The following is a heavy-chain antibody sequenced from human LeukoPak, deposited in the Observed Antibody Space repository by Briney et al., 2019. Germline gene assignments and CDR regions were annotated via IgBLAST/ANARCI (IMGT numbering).Heavy chain of an antibody. V-gene: IGHV3-15*01. CDR3: TTAMVVTAILYFQH. D-gene: IGHD2-21*02. CDR2: IKSKTDDGTT. CDR1: GFTFSDAC. Sequence: GGSLRLSCAASGFTFSDACMSWVRQAPGKGLEWVGRIKSKTDDGTTDYAAPVKGTFTISRDDSKNTLYLQMNSLKTEDTAVYYCTTAMVVTAILYFQHWGQGTLVTVSS. J-gene: IGHJ1*01.